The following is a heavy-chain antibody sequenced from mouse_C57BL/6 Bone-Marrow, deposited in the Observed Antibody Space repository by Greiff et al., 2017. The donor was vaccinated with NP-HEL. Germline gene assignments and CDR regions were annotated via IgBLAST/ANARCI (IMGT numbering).Heavy chain of an antibody. Sequence: QVQLQQPGAELVRPGSSVKLSCKASGYTFTSYWMPWVKQRPIQGLEWIGTIDPSDSETHYHQKFKDQATLTVDKASSTADMQLSSLTSEGSAVDYGARGEYGSSPPWCAYWGQGTLVTVSA. V-gene: IGHV1-52*01. CDR1: GYTFTSYW. CDR3: ARGEYGSSPPWCAY. D-gene: IGHD1-1*01. J-gene: IGHJ3*01. CDR2: IDPSDSET.